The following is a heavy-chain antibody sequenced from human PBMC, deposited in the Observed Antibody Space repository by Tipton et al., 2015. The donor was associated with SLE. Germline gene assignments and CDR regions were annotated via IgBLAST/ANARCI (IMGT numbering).Heavy chain of an antibody. Sequence: TLSLTCAVYGGSFSSHYWSWIRQPPGKGLEWIGYIYYSGSTNYNPSLKSRVTISVDTSKNQFSLKLSSVTAADTAVYYCARALAVARYFDYWGQGTLVTVSS. CDR3: ARALAVARYFDY. V-gene: IGHV4-59*11. CDR2: IYYSGST. J-gene: IGHJ4*02. CDR1: GGSFSSHY. D-gene: IGHD6-19*01.